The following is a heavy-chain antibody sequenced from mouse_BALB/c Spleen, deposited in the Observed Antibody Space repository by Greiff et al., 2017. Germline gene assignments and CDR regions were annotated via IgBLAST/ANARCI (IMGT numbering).Heavy chain of an antibody. Sequence: QVQLQQSGAELVRPGASVTLSCKASGYTFTDYEMHWVKQTPVHGLEWIGAIDPETGGTAYNQKFKGKATLTADKSSSTAYMGLRSLTSEDSAVYYCTRVDGYYGVAYWGQGTLVTVSA. V-gene: IGHV1-15*01. CDR1: GYTFTDYE. J-gene: IGHJ3*01. CDR3: TRVDGYYGVAY. CDR2: IDPETGGT. D-gene: IGHD2-3*01.